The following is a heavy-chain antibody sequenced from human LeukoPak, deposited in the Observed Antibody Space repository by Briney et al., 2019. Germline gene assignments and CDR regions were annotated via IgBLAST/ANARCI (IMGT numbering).Heavy chain of an antibody. CDR2: ISSSSSYI. V-gene: IGHV3-21*01. J-gene: IGHJ6*03. Sequence: GGSLRLSCAASGFTFSSYSMNWVRQAPGKGLEWVSSISSSSSYIYYADSVKGRFTISRDNAKNSLYLQMNSLRAEDTAVYYCARGPLAQNYYYYYVDVWGKGTTVTVSS. CDR1: GFTFSSYS. CDR3: ARGPLAQNYYYYYVDV.